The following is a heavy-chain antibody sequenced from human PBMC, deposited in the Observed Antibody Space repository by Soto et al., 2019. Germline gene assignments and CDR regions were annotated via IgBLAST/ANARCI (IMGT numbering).Heavy chain of an antibody. D-gene: IGHD3-9*01. CDR1: GYTFTSYY. CDR2: ITPSGGST. V-gene: IGHV1-46*03. Sequence: QVQMVQSGAEVKKPGAAVKVSCKTSGYTFTSYYIHWVRQAPGQGLEWMGIITPSGGSTSYAQQFQGSVNRTADTSTSTVYMKLSSLRSEDTAVYYCDRGLTETGFDYWGPGTLVTVSS. CDR3: DRGLTETGFDY. J-gene: IGHJ4*02.